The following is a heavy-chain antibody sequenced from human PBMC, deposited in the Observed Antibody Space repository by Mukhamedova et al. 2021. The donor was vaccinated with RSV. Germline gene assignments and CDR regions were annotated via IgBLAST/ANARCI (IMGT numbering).Heavy chain of an antibody. V-gene: IGHV4-4*02. J-gene: IGHJ1*01. CDR2: IYHSGDT. D-gene: IGHD1-1*01. CDR3: ASGYDWHWKI. Sequence: GKGLEYIGEIYHSGDTNYDPSLKSRVTILVDKSKNQLSLKLTSVTTADTAVYYCASGYDWHWKIWGQGTLVTVSS.